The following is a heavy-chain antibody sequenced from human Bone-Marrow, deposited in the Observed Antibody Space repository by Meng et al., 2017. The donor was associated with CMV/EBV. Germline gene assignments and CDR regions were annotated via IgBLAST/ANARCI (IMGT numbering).Heavy chain of an antibody. CDR2: IIPILGIA. J-gene: IGHJ5*02. D-gene: IGHD6-19*01. CDR3: AREVGVWAFIAVAGNNWFDP. V-gene: IGHV1-69*10. Sequence: SVKVSCKASGGTFSSYAISWVRQAPGQGLEWMGGIIPILGIANYAQKFQGRVTITADKSTSTAYMELSSLRSEDTAVYYRAREVGVWAFIAVAGNNWFDPWGQGTLVTVSS. CDR1: GGTFSSYA.